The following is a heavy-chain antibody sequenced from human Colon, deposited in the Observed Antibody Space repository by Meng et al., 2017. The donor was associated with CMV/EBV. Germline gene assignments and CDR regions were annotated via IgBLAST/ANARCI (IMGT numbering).Heavy chain of an antibody. Sequence: GESLKISCAASGFTFGSYWMSWVRQAPGKGLEWVANIKEDGSQIYYVDSVRGRFTISRDNAKNSLYLQMNSLRAEDTALFYCARGVYNYGYGCLFDYWGQGTPVTVSS. D-gene: IGHD3-16*01. CDR1: GFTFGSYW. CDR2: IKEDGSQI. V-gene: IGHV3-7*01. CDR3: ARGVYNYGYGCLFDY. J-gene: IGHJ4*02.